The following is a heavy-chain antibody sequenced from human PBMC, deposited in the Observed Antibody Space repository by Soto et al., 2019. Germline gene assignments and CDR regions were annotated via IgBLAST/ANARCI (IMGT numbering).Heavy chain of an antibody. V-gene: IGHV4-4*02. CDR3: AHRPIVGAAI. CDR2: IFHSGST. D-gene: IGHD1-26*01. Sequence: QVQLQESGPGLVKPSGTLSLTCAVFGGSISNSNWWTWVRQPPGTGLDWIGEIFHSGSTNYTSSLMGRVTISVDKANNQFSLKLSSVTAADTAVYYCAHRPIVGAAIWGQGTLVTVSS. J-gene: IGHJ4*02. CDR1: GGSISNSNW.